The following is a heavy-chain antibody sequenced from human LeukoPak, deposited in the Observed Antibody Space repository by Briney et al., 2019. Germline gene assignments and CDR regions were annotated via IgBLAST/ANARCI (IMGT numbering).Heavy chain of an antibody. CDR2: INPSGGST. CDR1: GYTFTSYY. Sequence: EASVKVSCKASGYTFTSYYMHWVRQAPGQGLEWMGIINPSGGSTSYAQKFQGRVTMTRDMSTSTDYMELSSLRSEDTAVYYCARDNSVEDTAWWFDPWGQGTLVTVFS. CDR3: ARDNSVEDTAWWFDP. J-gene: IGHJ5*02. D-gene: IGHD4-23*01. V-gene: IGHV1-46*01.